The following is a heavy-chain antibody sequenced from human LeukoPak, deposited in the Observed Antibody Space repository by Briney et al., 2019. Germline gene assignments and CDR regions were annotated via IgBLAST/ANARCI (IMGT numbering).Heavy chain of an antibody. Sequence: PSETLSLTCAVYGGSFSGYYWSWIRQPPGKGLEWIGEINHSGSTNYNPSLKSRVTISVDTSKNQFSLKLSSVTAADTAVYYCARIVVVPAARIRKYYYYGMDVWGQGTTVTVSS. D-gene: IGHD2-2*01. CDR1: GGSFSGYY. CDR2: INHSGST. J-gene: IGHJ6*02. CDR3: ARIVVVPAARIRKYYYYGMDV. V-gene: IGHV4-34*01.